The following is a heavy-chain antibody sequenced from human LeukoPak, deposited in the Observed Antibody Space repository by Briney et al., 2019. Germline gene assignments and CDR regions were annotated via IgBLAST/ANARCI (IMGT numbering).Heavy chain of an antibody. CDR3: ARRRSSGWRKDFDY. V-gene: IGHV3-7*01. CDR2: IKQDGSEK. D-gene: IGHD6-19*01. Sequence: GGSLKLSCAASGLTFSSYWMSWVRQAPGKGLEWVANIKQDGSEKYYVDSVKGRFTISRDNAKNSLYLQMNSLRAEDTAVYYCARRRSSGWRKDFDYWGQGTLVTVSS. J-gene: IGHJ4*02. CDR1: GLTFSSYW.